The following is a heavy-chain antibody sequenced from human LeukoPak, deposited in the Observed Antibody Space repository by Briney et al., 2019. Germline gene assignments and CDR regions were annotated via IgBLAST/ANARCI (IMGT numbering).Heavy chain of an antibody. D-gene: IGHD3-3*01. CDR1: GLTFGDNG. Sequence: PGGSLRLSCTASGLTFGDNGVSWVRQAPGKGLEWVSAITGSGGSTYYADSVKGRFTISRDNSKNRLYLQMSSLRAEDTAVYYCAKDYSLEWLFGDNWGQGTLVTVSS. V-gene: IGHV3-23*01. J-gene: IGHJ4*02. CDR2: ITGSGGST. CDR3: AKDYSLEWLFGDN.